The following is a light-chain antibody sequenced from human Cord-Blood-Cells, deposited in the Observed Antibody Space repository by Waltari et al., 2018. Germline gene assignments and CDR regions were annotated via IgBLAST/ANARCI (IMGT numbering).Light chain of an antibody. V-gene: IGKV3-11*01. CDR1: QSVSSY. CDR3: QQRSNWPT. Sequence: EIVLTQSPATLSLYPEERDTLTCRASQSVSSYLAWYQQKPGQDPRLLIYDASNSATGIPARFSGSVSGTDFTLTNSSLEPEDFAVYYCQQRSNWPTFGPGTKVDSK. CDR2: DAS. J-gene: IGKJ3*01.